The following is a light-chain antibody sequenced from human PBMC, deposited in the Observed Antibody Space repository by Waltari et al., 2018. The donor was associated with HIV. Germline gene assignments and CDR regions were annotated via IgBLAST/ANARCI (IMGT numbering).Light chain of an antibody. CDR1: SLRDYY. Sequence: SELTQDPAVSVALGQTVSLTCQWVSLRDYYSSWYLQKPGQAPVLVISPIHNRPSGIPDRFSGSSSGNTASLTITGAQEEDEGDYYCNSRDRAGHHVVFGGGTKLTVL. CDR3: NSRDRAGHHVV. V-gene: IGLV3-19*01. CDR2: PIH. J-gene: IGLJ3*02.